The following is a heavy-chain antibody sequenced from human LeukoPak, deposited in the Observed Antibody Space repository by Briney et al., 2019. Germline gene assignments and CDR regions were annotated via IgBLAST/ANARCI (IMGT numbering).Heavy chain of an antibody. CDR2: IYYSGST. V-gene: IGHV4-39*01. J-gene: IGHJ5*02. Sequence: SETLSLTCTVSGGSISSSSYYWGWIRQPQGKGLEWIGSIYYSGSTYYNPSLKSRVTISVDTSKNQFSLKLSSVTAADTAVYYCARSARDYAWFDPWGQGTLVTVSS. CDR3: ARSARDYAWFDP. D-gene: IGHD4-17*01. CDR1: GGSISSSSYY.